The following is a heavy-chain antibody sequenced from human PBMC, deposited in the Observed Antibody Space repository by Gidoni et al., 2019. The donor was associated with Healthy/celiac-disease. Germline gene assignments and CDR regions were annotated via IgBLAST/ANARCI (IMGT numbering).Heavy chain of an antibody. J-gene: IGHJ6*02. CDR2: PSDSYT. D-gene: IGHD3-10*01. CDR3: ASRPLGGDYGMDV. V-gene: IGHV5-10-1*01. Sequence: PSDSYTNYSPSFQGHVTISADKSISTAYLQWSSLKASDTAMYYCASRPLGGDYGMDVWGQGTTVTVSS.